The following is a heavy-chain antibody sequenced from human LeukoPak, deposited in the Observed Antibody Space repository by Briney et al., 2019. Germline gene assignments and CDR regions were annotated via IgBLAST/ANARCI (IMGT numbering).Heavy chain of an antibody. CDR1: GGSFSGYY. J-gene: IGHJ2*01. CDR3: ARGEGYSNTNYWYFDL. V-gene: IGHV4-34*01. Sequence: SETLSLTGAVYGGSFSGYYWSWIRQPPGKGLEWIGEINHSGSTNYNPSLKSRVTISVDRSKNQFSLKLSSVTAADTAVYFCARGEGYSNTNYWYFDLWGRGTLVTVSS. D-gene: IGHD4-11*01. CDR2: INHSGST.